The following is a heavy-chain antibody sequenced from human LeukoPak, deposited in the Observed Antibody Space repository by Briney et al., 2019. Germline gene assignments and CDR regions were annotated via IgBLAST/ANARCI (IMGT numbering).Heavy chain of an antibody. D-gene: IGHD1-7*01. CDR3: AKDVPDWNYPYYYYMDV. Sequence: GGSLRLSCAASGFTFDDYAMHWIRQAPGKGLEWVSGISWNSGSIGYADSVKGRFTISRDNAKNSLYLQMNSLRAEDTALYYCAKDVPDWNYPYYYYMDVWGKGTTVTVSS. CDR1: GFTFDDYA. CDR2: ISWNSGSI. V-gene: IGHV3-9*01. J-gene: IGHJ6*03.